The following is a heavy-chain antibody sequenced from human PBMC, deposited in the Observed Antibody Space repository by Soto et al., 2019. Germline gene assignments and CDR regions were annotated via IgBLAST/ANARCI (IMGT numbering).Heavy chain of an antibody. CDR2: IIPIFGTA. CDR3: ARDWVLYCSSTSCYNGGNYYYGMDV. V-gene: IGHV1-69*13. J-gene: IGHJ6*02. Sequence: SVKVSCKASGGTFSSYAISWVRQAPGQGLEWMGGIIPIFGTANYAQKFQGRVTITADESTSTAYMELSSLRSEDTAVYYCARDWVLYCSSTSCYNGGNYYYGMDVWGQGTTVTVSS. CDR1: GGTFSSYA. D-gene: IGHD2-2*02.